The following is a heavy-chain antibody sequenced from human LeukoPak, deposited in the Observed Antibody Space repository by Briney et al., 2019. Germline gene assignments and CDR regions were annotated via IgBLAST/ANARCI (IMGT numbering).Heavy chain of an antibody. Sequence: PGGSLRLSCAASGFTFSSYSMNWVRQAPGKGLEWVSSISSSSSYIYYADSVKGQFTISRDNAKNSLYLQMNSLRAEDTAVYYCAREGCSSTSCYTGKYYFDYWGQGTLVTVSS. V-gene: IGHV3-21*01. CDR3: AREGCSSTSCYTGKYYFDY. CDR2: ISSSSSYI. CDR1: GFTFSSYS. J-gene: IGHJ4*02. D-gene: IGHD2-2*02.